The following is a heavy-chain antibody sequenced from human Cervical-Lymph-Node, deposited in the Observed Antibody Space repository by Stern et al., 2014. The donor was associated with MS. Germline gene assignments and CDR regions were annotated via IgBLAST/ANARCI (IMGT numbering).Heavy chain of an antibody. J-gene: IGHJ4*02. D-gene: IGHD2-8*01. V-gene: IGHV3-30*03. CDR2: ISYDGNHK. Sequence: QLVEAGGAVVQPGRSLRLSCAGSGFTFSSYGIHWVRQAPGKGLEWVTVISYDGNHKYYAASVKGRFTISRDNSKNTLHLQMNSVTPDDTAIYYCARDYEDTSMLFDHWGQGTLVTVSS. CDR1: GFTFSSYG. CDR3: ARDYEDTSMLFDH.